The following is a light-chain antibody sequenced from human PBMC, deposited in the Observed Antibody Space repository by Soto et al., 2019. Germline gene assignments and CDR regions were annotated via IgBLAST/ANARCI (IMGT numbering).Light chain of an antibody. CDR3: QQRSNWTPIT. V-gene: IGKV3-11*01. CDR2: GAS. Sequence: EVVLTQFPATLSLSPGDRAALSCKASQSVHNFLAWYQQRPGQAPRLLIYGASNRAAGIPDRFSGSGSGTDFTLTINSLEPEDFAVYYCQQRSNWTPITLGQGTRLEIK. J-gene: IGKJ5*01. CDR1: QSVHNF.